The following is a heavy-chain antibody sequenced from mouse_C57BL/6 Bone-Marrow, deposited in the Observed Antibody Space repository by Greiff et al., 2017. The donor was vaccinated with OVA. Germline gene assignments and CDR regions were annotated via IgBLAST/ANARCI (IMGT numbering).Heavy chain of an antibody. V-gene: IGHV1-61*01. J-gene: IGHJ3*01. Sequence: QVQLQQPGAELVRPGSSVKLSCKASGYTFTSYWMDWVKQRPGQGLEWIGNIYPSDSETHYNQKFKDKATLTVDKSSSTAYMQLSSLTSEDTAVYCSARKDNSGYRSFAYWGQRTLVTVSA. CDR3: ARKDNSGYRSFAY. CDR1: GYTFTSYW. D-gene: IGHD3-2*01. CDR2: IYPSDSET.